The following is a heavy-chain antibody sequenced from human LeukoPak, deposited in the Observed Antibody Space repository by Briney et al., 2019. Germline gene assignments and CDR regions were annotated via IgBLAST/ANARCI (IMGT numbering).Heavy chain of an antibody. CDR1: GFTFSSYG. CDR2: ISYDGSNK. Sequence: GGSLRLSCAASGFTFSSYGMHWVRQAPGKGLEWVAVISYDGSNKYYADFVKGRFTISRDNSKNTLYLQMNSLRAEDTAVYYCAKDHSYGYYESHAFDIWGQGTMVAVSS. V-gene: IGHV3-30*18. D-gene: IGHD5-18*01. J-gene: IGHJ3*02. CDR3: AKDHSYGYYESHAFDI.